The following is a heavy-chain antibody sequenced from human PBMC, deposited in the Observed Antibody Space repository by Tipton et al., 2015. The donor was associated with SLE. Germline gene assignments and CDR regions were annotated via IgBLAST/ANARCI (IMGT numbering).Heavy chain of an antibody. CDR1: GFTFSDYY. D-gene: IGHD4-11*01. J-gene: IGHJ3*02. Sequence: SPRLSCAASGFTFSDYYMSWIRQAPGKGLEWVSYISSSSSYTNYADSVKGRFTISRDNAKNSLYLQMNSLRAEDTAVYYCARSSYRAVDAFDIWGQGTMVTVSS. CDR3: ARSSYRAVDAFDI. CDR2: ISSSSSYT. V-gene: IGHV3-11*03.